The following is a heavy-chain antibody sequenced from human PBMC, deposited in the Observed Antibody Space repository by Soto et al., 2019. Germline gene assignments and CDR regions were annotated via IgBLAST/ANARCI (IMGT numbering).Heavy chain of an antibody. J-gene: IGHJ1*01. V-gene: IGHV1-69*12. D-gene: IGHD3-10*01. CDR2: IIPIFGTA. Sequence: QVQLVQSGAEVKKPGSSVKVSCKASGGTFSSYAISWVRQAPGQGLEWMGGIIPIFGTANYAQKFQGRVTITADESTSTAYMELSSLRSEDTAVYDCARWGSGSYVANAYFQHWGQGTLVTVSS. CDR1: GGTFSSYA. CDR3: ARWGSGSYVANAYFQH.